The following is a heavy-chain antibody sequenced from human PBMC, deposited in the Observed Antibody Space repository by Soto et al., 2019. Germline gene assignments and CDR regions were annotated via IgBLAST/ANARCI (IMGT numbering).Heavy chain of an antibody. CDR2: ISSNGGST. Sequence: GGSLRLSCAASGFSFSDAWMNWVRQAPGEGLEYVSAISSNGGSTYYANSVKGRFTISRDNSKNTLYLQMGSLRAEDMAVYYCARDTKSGSYSLDYWGQGTLVTVSS. CDR3: ARDTKSGSYSLDY. D-gene: IGHD1-26*01. CDR1: GFSFSDAW. V-gene: IGHV3-64*01. J-gene: IGHJ4*02.